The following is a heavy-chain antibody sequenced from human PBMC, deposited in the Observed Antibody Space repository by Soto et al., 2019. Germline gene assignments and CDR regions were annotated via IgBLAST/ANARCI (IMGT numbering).Heavy chain of an antibody. V-gene: IGHV3-23*01. CDR2: ITGGDGST. J-gene: IGHJ4*02. CDR1: GFTLSNFA. Sequence: RGSLRLSCFASGFTLSNFAMFWVRQAPGKGLEWVSRITGGDGSTNYAEFVEGRFTISRDNSKNTLYLQMNGLRAEDTAGYYCAKVDCGATNCQMIHVWGQGT. D-gene: IGHD2-21*01. CDR3: AKVDCGATNCQMIHV.